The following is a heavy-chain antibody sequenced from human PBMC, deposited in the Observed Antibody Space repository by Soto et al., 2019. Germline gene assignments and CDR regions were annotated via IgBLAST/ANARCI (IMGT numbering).Heavy chain of an antibody. J-gene: IGHJ6*02. CDR2: IYHSGST. CDR3: ARIYCSSTSCYPNYQYYYYYYGMDV. Sequence: XGTLSLTSAVSGYSISSGYYWGWIRQPPGKGLEWIGSIYHSGSTYYNPSLKSRVTISVDTSKNQFSLKLSSVTAADTAVYYCARIYCSSTSCYPNYQYYYYYYGMDVWGQGTTVTVSS. D-gene: IGHD2-2*01. V-gene: IGHV4-38-2*01. CDR1: GYSISSGYY.